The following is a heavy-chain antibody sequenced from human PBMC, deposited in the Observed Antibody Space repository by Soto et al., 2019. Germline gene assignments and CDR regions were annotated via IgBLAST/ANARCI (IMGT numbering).Heavy chain of an antibody. V-gene: IGHV3-23*01. J-gene: IGHJ6*03. CDR3: ANGASSGYYMDV. CDR1: GFTFSSYA. Sequence: GGSLRLSCAASGFTFSSYAMSWVRQAPGKGLEWVSAISGSGGSTYYADSVKGRFTISRDNSKNTLYLQMNSLRAEDTTVYYCANGASSGYYMDVWGKGTTVTVSS. CDR2: ISGSGGST. D-gene: IGHD3-22*01.